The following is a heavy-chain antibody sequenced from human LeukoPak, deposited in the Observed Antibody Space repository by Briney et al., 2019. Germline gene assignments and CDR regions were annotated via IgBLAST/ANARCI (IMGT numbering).Heavy chain of an antibody. J-gene: IGHJ5*02. V-gene: IGHV4-31*03. Sequence: SETLSLTCSVSGGSISSGGYYWSWTRQHPGKGLEWIGYIYYSGSTYYNPSLKSRVTISVDTSKNQFSLKLSSVTAADTAVYYCARSTELKYYDFWSGYWFDPWGQGTLVTVSS. CDR1: GGSISSGGYY. CDR2: IYYSGST. D-gene: IGHD3-3*01. CDR3: ARSTELKYYDFWSGYWFDP.